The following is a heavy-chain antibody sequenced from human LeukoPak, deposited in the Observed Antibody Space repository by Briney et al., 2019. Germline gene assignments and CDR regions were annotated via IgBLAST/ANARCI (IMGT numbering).Heavy chain of an antibody. CDR2: IYYSGST. Sequence: SETLSLTCTVSGGSISSSSYYWGWIRQPPGKGLEWIGSIYYSGSTCYNPSLKSRVTISVDTSKNQFSLKLSSVTAADTAVYYCARRVVVITTRYGYFDLWGRGTLVTVSS. V-gene: IGHV4-39*01. CDR1: GGSISSSSYY. CDR3: ARRVVVITTRYGYFDL. D-gene: IGHD3-22*01. J-gene: IGHJ2*01.